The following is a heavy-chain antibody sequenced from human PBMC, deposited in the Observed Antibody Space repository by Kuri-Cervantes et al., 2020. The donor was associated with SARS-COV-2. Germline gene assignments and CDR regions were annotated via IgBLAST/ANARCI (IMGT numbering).Heavy chain of an antibody. Sequence: ASVKVSCKVSGHTLTELHMHWVRQAPGKGLEWMGSFDPQSDEKIYAQKFEGRVTMTEDTSTDTAYLELSSLRSEDTAVYYCATESISVIVIYAFYFWGQGTLVTVSS. CDR2: FDPQSDEK. CDR3: ATESISVIVIYAFYF. J-gene: IGHJ4*01. D-gene: IGHD2/OR15-2a*01. V-gene: IGHV1-24*01. CDR1: GHTLTELH.